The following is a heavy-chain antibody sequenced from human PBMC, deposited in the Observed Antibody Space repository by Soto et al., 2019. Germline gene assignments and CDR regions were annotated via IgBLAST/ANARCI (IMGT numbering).Heavy chain of an antibody. D-gene: IGHD1-26*01. CDR3: ARGVGGRSSCSYYGVDV. CDR2: VWYDGSNQ. V-gene: IGHV3-33*01. J-gene: IGHJ6*02. Sequence: QVQLVESGGHVVQPGRSLRLSCAASGFTFSSYGMHWVRQAPGKGLEWVAVVWYDGSNQYYADSVKGRFTISRDNSKNTLYLQMNSLRAEETAVYYCARGVGGRSSCSYYGVDVWGQGTTVTVSS. CDR1: GFTFSSYG.